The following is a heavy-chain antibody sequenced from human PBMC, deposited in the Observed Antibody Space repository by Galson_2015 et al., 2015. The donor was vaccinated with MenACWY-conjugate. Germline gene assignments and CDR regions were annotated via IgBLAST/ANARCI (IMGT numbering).Heavy chain of an antibody. V-gene: IGHV3-23*01. CDR1: GFTFSSYA. CDR3: AKGLWFGELSPLDY. D-gene: IGHD3-10*01. J-gene: IGHJ4*02. CDR2: ISGSGAST. Sequence: SLRLSCAASGFTFSSYAMSWVRQAPGKGLEWVSTISGSGASTYYADSVKGRFTISRDNSKNTLLLQMNSLRAEDTAVYYCAKGLWFGELSPLDYWGQGTQVTVSS.